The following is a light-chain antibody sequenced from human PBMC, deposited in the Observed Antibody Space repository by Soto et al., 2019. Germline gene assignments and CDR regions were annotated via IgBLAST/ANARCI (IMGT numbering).Light chain of an antibody. CDR1: QGISSW. V-gene: IGKV1-12*01. Sequence: DIQITHSPSSVSASVGDRVTITCRASQGISSWLAWYQQKPGRAPNLLIYAASSLQSGVPLRFSGSGSGTDFTLSISSLQPEDVATYYCQQLYTFPLTFGQGTRLEIK. J-gene: IGKJ5*01. CDR2: AAS. CDR3: QQLYTFPLT.